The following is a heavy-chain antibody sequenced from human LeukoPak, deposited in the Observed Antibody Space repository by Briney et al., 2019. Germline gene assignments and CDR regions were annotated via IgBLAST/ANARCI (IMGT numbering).Heavy chain of an antibody. CDR1: GFTFSSYE. D-gene: IGHD3-22*01. V-gene: IGHV3-48*03. Sequence: GGSLRLSCAASGFTFSSYEMNWVRQAPGKGLEWVSYISSSGSTIYYADSVKGRFTISRDNAKNSLYLQMNGLRAEDTAVYYCAREGVSSSGQSPPYYYYYGMDVWGQGTTVTVSS. CDR2: ISSSGSTI. CDR3: AREGVSSSGQSPPYYYYYGMDV. J-gene: IGHJ6*02.